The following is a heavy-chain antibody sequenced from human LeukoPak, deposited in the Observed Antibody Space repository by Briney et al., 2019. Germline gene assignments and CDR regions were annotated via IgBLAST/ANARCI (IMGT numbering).Heavy chain of an antibody. CDR2: IYYSGST. J-gene: IGHJ2*01. V-gene: IGHV4-39*01. CDR3: ASGAGIDDYGDYESYDWYFDL. CDR1: GGSISSSSYY. D-gene: IGHD4-17*01. Sequence: SETLSLTCTVSGGSISSSSYYWGWIRQPPGKGLEWIGSIYYSGSTYYNPSLKSRVTISVDTSKNQFSLKLSSVTAADTAVYYCASGAGIDDYGDYESYDWYFDLWGRGTLVTVSS.